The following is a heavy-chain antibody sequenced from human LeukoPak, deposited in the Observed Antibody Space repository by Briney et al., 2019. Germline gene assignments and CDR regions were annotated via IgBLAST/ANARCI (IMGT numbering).Heavy chain of an antibody. J-gene: IGHJ2*01. D-gene: IGHD2-2*01. CDR3: AGRPIVVLVPAARRSRYWYFDL. V-gene: IGHV4-34*01. CDR1: GGSFSGYY. Sequence: PSETLSLTCAVYGGSFSGYYWSWIRQPPGKGLEWIGEINHSGSTNYNPSLKSRVTISVDTSKNQFSLKLSSVTAADTAVYYCAGRPIVVLVPAARRSRYWYFDLWGRGTLVTVSS. CDR2: INHSGST.